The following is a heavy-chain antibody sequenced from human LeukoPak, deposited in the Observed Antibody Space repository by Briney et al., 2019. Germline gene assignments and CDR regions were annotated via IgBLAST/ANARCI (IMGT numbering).Heavy chain of an antibody. J-gene: IGHJ4*02. D-gene: IGHD4/OR15-4a*01. CDR3: TKKSPYGGRDS. V-gene: IGHV3-23*01. Sequence: GGSLRLSCAASGFTFSSYSTSWIRQAPGKGLEWVSAISGNGENTYYADSMKGRFTISRDNSKNILYLQMSSLRAEDTAIYYCTKKSPYGGRDSWGQGTLVTVSS. CDR1: GFTFSSYS. CDR2: ISGNGENT.